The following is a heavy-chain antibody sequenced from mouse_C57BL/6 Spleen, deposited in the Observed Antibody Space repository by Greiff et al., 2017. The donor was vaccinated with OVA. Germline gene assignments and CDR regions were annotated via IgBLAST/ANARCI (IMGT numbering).Heavy chain of an antibody. CDR1: GFSLTSYG. CDR3: ARTITTVAYYYAMDY. J-gene: IGHJ4*01. V-gene: IGHV2-2*01. CDR2: IWSGGST. D-gene: IGHD1-1*01. Sequence: QVHVKQSGPGLVQPSQSLSITCTVSGFSLTSYGVRWVRQSPGKGLEWLGVIWSGGSTDYNAAFISRLSISKDNSKSQVFFKMNSLQADDTAIYYCARTITTVAYYYAMDYWGQGTSVTVSS.